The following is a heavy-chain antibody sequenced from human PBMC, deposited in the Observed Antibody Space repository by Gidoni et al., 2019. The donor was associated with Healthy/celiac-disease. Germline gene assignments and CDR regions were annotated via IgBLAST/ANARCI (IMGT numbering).Heavy chain of an antibody. CDR2: INHSGST. V-gene: IGHV4-34*01. CDR1: GGSFSGYY. CDR3: ARGRSVVVTALDWFDP. Sequence: QVQLQQWGAGLLKPSETLSLTCAVYGGSFSGYYWSWIRQTPGKGLEWIGEINHSGSTNYNPSLKSRVTISVDTSKNQFSLKLSSVTAADTAVYYCARGRSVVVTALDWFDPWGQGTLVTVSS. J-gene: IGHJ5*02. D-gene: IGHD2-21*02.